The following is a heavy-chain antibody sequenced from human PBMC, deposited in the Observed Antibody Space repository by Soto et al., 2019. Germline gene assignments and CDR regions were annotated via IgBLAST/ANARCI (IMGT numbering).Heavy chain of an antibody. CDR2: IYYSGST. D-gene: IGHD5-18*01. V-gene: IGHV4-59*01. CDR1: GGSISSYY. CDR3: ARGYSYGYGSGFNWFDP. J-gene: IGHJ5*02. Sequence: ASETLSLTCTVSGGSISSYYWSWIRQPPGKGLEWIGYIYYSGSTNYNPSLKSRVTISVDTSKNQFSLKLSSVTAADTAVYYCARGYSYGYGSGFNWFDPWGQGTLVTVSS.